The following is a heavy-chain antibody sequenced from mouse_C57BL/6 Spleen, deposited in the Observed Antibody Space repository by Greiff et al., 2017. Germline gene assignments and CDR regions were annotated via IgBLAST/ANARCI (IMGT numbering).Heavy chain of an antibody. V-gene: IGHV1-81*01. CDR3: ARGGREGYYFDC. D-gene: IGHD3-3*01. Sequence: VQLEQSGAELVRPGASVKLSCKASGYTFTSYGISWVKQRPGQGLEWIGGIYPRSGNTYYNEKFKGKATLTADKSSSTAYMELRSLTSEDSAVYFCARGGREGYYFDCWGQGTTLTVSS. CDR2: IYPRSGNT. CDR1: GYTFTSYG. J-gene: IGHJ2*01.